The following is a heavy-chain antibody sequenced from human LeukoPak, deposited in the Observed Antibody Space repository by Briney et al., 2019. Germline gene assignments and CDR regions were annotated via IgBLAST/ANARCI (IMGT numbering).Heavy chain of an antibody. D-gene: IGHD2-15*01. CDR2: MSSSDDGR. V-gene: IGHV3-23*01. Sequence: GGSLRLSCATSGFSFSSYAMSWVRQAPGRGREWVSAMSSSDDGRYYAASVRGRFTISRDTSRSTLYLEVDRLRAEDPAVDCRAKAPVTTCRGAFCYPFDCWGQGTLVTVSS. CDR1: GFSFSSYA. J-gene: IGHJ4*02. CDR3: AKAPVTTCRGAFCYPFDC.